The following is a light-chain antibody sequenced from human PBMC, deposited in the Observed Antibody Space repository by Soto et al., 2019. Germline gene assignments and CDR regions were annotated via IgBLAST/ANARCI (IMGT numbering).Light chain of an antibody. CDR2: GPS. J-gene: IGKJ2*01. CDR1: QSVSSSY. Sequence: EIVLTQSPGTLSLSPGERATLSCRASQSVSSSYLAWYQQKPGQAPRLLIYGPSSRATGIPDRFSGSGSGTDFTLTISRLEAEDFAVYYCQQDGSSPPYTFGQGTKLEIK. V-gene: IGKV3-20*01. CDR3: QQDGSSPPYT.